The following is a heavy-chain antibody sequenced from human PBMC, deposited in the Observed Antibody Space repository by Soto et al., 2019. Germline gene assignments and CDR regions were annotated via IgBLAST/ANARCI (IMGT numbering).Heavy chain of an antibody. D-gene: IGHD3-3*01. Sequence: QVQLVQSGAEVMKPGASVKVSCKASGFTFTDYFMHWVRQAPGQGLEWMGWLNPNSGVTNYAQKFQGRITMTRDTSISTAYMDLRRLRADDTAVYYGAREFHEWLVLDYWGQGTLVTVSS. J-gene: IGHJ4*02. V-gene: IGHV1-2*02. CDR1: GFTFTDYF. CDR3: AREFHEWLVLDY. CDR2: LNPNSGVT.